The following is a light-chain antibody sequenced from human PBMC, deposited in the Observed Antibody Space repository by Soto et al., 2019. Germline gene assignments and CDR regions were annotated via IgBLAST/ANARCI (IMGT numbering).Light chain of an antibody. CDR1: QSVSSSY. Sequence: EIVFTRSPGTRSLSAGERATLSGRASQSVSSSYLAWYQQKPGQAPRLLIYGASSRATGIPDSLSGSGSGTDFTLTISRMEPEDFAVDYRQQYGSSGTVGQGTKVEIK. V-gene: IGKV3-20*01. J-gene: IGKJ1*01. CDR3: QQYGSSGT. CDR2: GAS.